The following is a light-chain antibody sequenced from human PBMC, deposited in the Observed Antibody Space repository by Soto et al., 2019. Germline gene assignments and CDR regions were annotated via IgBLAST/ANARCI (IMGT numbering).Light chain of an antibody. Sequence: EIVMTQSPGTLSLSPGERATSSCRASQVIGSRYLAWYHQKSGQAPRLLIYGASSRATGIPDRFSGSGSGTDFTITISRLEPEDFGVYYCQQFGSSIPHTFGQGLKLEIK. J-gene: IGKJ2*01. CDR2: GAS. CDR1: QVIGSRY. CDR3: QQFGSSIPHT. V-gene: IGKV3-20*01.